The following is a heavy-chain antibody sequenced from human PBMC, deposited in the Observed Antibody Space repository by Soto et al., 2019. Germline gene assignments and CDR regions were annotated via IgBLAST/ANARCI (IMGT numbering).Heavy chain of an antibody. D-gene: IGHD4-17*01. CDR2: IYYSGST. Sequence: LSLTCTVSGGSISSGGYYWSWIRQHPGKGLEWIGYIYYSGSTYYNPSLKSRVTISVDTSKNQFSLKLSSVTATDTAVYYCARDNYGDTYYFDYWGQGTLVTVSS. CDR1: GGSISSGGYY. CDR3: ARDNYGDTYYFDY. V-gene: IGHV4-30-4*08. J-gene: IGHJ4*02.